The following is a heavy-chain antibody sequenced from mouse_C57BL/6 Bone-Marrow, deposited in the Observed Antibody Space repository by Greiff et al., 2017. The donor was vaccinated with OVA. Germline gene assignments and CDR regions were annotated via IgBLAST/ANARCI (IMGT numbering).Heavy chain of an antibody. CDR3: ARPWGYYLFAY. Sequence: VQLKESGGGLVKPGGSLKLSCAASGFTFSDYGMHWVRQAPEKGLEWVAYISSGSSTIYYADTVKGRFTISRDNAKNTLFLQMTSLRSEDTAMYYCARPWGYYLFAYWGRGTLVTVSA. CDR1: GFTFSDYG. J-gene: IGHJ3*01. CDR2: ISSGSSTI. D-gene: IGHD2-3*01. V-gene: IGHV5-17*01.